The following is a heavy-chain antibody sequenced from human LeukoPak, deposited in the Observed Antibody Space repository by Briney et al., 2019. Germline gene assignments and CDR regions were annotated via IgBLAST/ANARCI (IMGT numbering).Heavy chain of an antibody. CDR3: ARSCSSTSCYGDAFDI. Sequence: ASVKVSCKSSGYAFTMYYMHWVRQAPGQGLEWMGIINPSGGSTSYAQKFQGRVTMTRDTSTSTVYMELSSLRSEDTAVYYCARSCSSTSCYGDAFDIWGQGTMVTVSS. CDR1: GYAFTMYY. V-gene: IGHV1-46*01. J-gene: IGHJ3*02. D-gene: IGHD2-2*01. CDR2: INPSGGST.